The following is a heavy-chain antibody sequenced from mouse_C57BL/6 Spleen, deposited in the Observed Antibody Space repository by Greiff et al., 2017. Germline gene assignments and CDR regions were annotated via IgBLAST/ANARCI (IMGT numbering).Heavy chain of an antibody. V-gene: IGHV1-15*01. J-gene: IGHJ1*03. CDR1: GYTFTDYE. Sequence: QVQLQQSGAELVRPGASVTLSCKASGYTFTDYEMHWVKQTPVHGLEWIGAIDPETGGTAYNQKFKGKAILTADKSSSTAYMELRSLTSEDSAVYYGTRNGASTVVAHWYFDVWGTGTTVTVSS. CDR3: TRNGASTVVAHWYFDV. CDR2: IDPETGGT. D-gene: IGHD1-1*01.